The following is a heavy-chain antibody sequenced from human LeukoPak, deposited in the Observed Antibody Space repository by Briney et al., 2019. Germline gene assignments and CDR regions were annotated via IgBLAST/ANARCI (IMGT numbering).Heavy chain of an antibody. J-gene: IGHJ4*02. CDR2: IFHTGKT. D-gene: IGHD3-16*01. V-gene: IGHV4-39*01. CDR1: GGSISTGNYW. CDR3: ARQMGVGVWALDY. Sequence: SETLSLTCDVSGGSISTGNYWWGWLRQPPGKGLEWIGIIFHTGKTHDNPSLRGRVSMSVDTSKNQFSLRLSAVTAADTAVYYCARQMGVGVWALDYWGQGALVTVSP.